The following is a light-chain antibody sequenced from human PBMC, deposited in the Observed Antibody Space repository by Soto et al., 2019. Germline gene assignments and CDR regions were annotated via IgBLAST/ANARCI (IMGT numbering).Light chain of an antibody. CDR1: SSDVGAYNF. CDR2: EVS. V-gene: IGLV2-8*01. CDR3: TAYAGTNNVL. Sequence: QSVLTQPPSASGSPGQSVAISCTGTSSDVGAYNFVSWYQQHPGKAPKLMMYEVSVRPSGVPDRFSGSKSGNTASLTVSRLQSDDEADYYCTAYAGTNNVLSGGGTKLTVL. J-gene: IGLJ3*02.